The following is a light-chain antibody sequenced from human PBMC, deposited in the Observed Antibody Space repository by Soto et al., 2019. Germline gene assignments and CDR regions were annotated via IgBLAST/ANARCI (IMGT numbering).Light chain of an antibody. CDR1: SSDVGTYNY. CDR3: SSYRGSSTLYV. CDR2: EVN. V-gene: IGLV2-14*01. Sequence: LTQPASVSGSPGQSITISCTGTSSDVGTYNYVSWYQQHPGKAPTLMIYEVNNRPSGVSNRFSGSKSDNTASLTISGLQAEDEADYYCSSYRGSSTLYVFGTGTKVTVL. J-gene: IGLJ1*01.